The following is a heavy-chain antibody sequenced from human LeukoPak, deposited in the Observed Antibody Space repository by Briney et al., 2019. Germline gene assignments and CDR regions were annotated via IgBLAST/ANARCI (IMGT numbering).Heavy chain of an antibody. CDR3: AKAYYYYYYMDV. CDR1: GFTFSSNA. J-gene: IGHJ6*03. Sequence: GSLRLSCASSGFTFSSNAMSWVRQAPGKGLEWVSAISGSGGRTYYADSVKGRFTISRDNSKSKLYLQMNSLRAEDTAVDYCAKAYYYYYYMDVWGKGTTVTVSS. V-gene: IGHV3-23*01. CDR2: ISGSGGRT.